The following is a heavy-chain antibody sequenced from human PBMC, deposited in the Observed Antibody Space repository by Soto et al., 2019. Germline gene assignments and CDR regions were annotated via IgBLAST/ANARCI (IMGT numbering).Heavy chain of an antibody. CDR3: AKIAEAVAGTVYGY. J-gene: IGHJ4*02. V-gene: IGHV3-23*01. CDR1: GFTFSSDA. CDR2: ISASGGST. D-gene: IGHD6-19*01. Sequence: GGSLRLSCAASGFTFSSDAMSWVRQAPGKGLEWVSSISASGGSTYYADSVKGRFTISRDNSKNTLYLQMISLRAEDTAVYYCAKIAEAVAGTVYGYWGQGTLVTVSS.